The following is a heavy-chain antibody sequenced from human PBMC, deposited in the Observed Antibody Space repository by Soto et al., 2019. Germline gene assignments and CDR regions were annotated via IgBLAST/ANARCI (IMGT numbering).Heavy chain of an antibody. V-gene: IGHV1-3*01. J-gene: IGHJ5*02. Sequence: ASVKVSCKASGSTFTSYAMHWVRQAPGQRLEWMGWINAGNGNTKYSQKFQGRVTITRDTSASTAYMELSSLRSEDTAVYYCAREERDLYYDFWSGRTRYNWFDPWGQGTLVTVSS. D-gene: IGHD3-3*01. CDR3: AREERDLYYDFWSGRTRYNWFDP. CDR2: INAGNGNT. CDR1: GSTFTSYA.